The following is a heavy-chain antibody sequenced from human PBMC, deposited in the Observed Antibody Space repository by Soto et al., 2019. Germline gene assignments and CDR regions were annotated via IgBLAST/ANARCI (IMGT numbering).Heavy chain of an antibody. CDR1: GASITGSSY. Sequence: QVQLQESGPGLMKPSETLSLTCTVSGASITGSSYWSWIRQPAGKGLEWIGRFSLSGTTNYNPSLRRRGTMSADVSKNQFSLRLTSVTAADTALYYCARGMTPPGAPAWYYFDSWGQGTLVTVSS. J-gene: IGHJ4*02. CDR3: ARGMTPPGAPAWYYFDS. V-gene: IGHV4-4*07. D-gene: IGHD2-8*02. CDR2: FSLSGTT.